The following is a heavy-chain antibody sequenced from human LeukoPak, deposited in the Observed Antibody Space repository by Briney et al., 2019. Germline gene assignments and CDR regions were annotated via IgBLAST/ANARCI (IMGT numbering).Heavy chain of an antibody. V-gene: IGHV3-23*01. CDR1: GFTFSSYA. Sequence: GGSLRLSCAASGFTFSSYAMSWVRQAPGKGLEWVSAISGSGGSTYYADSVKGRFTISRDNSKNTLYLQMNSLRAEDTAVYYCATLLGYDGDYYWGQGTLVTVSS. J-gene: IGHJ4*02. CDR2: ISGSGGST. D-gene: IGHD4-17*01. CDR3: ATLLGYDGDYY.